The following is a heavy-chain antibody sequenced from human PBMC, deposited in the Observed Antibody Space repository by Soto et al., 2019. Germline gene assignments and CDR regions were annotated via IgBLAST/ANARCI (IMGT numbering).Heavy chain of an antibody. V-gene: IGHV3-33*01. CDR2: IWSDGTNK. CDR1: GFTFSSYG. J-gene: IGHJ4*02. D-gene: IGHD5-18*01. Sequence: QVQLVESGGGVVQPGRSLRLSCAPSGFTFSSYGMHWVRQAPGKGLEWVALIWSDGTNKYYADSVKGRFTISRDNSKNTLYLQMNSLRAEDTAVYYCARDRGYTYGHSFDYWGQGTLVTVSS. CDR3: ARDRGYTYGHSFDY.